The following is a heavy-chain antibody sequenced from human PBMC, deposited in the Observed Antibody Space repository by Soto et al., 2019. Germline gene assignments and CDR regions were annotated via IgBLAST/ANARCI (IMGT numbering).Heavy chain of an antibody. CDR2: IHYSGST. Sequence: ASETLSLTFTVSGGSVSCYYWSWIRQPPGKEPELISYIHYSGSTYYNPPLKTRVTISIDMSKNQFSLKLRSVNAADSAVYYCETVGRIAAAGTWFDPWGQGILVPVYS. CDR1: GGSVSCYY. CDR3: ETVGRIAAAGTWFDP. J-gene: IGHJ5*02. V-gene: IGHV4-59*02. D-gene: IGHD6-13*01.